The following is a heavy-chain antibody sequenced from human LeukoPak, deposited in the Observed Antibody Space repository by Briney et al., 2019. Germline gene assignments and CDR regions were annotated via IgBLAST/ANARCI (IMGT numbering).Heavy chain of an antibody. J-gene: IGHJ4*02. Sequence: GGSLRLSCAASGFTFSSYAMSWVRQAPGKGLEWVSAISGSGGSTYYADSVKGRFTISRDNSKNTLYLQMNRLRAGDTAVCYCAKVGGGFNPTLYFDFWGQGTLVTVSS. CDR3: AKVGGGFNPTLYFDF. D-gene: IGHD3-16*01. CDR1: GFTFSSYA. CDR2: ISGSGGST. V-gene: IGHV3-23*01.